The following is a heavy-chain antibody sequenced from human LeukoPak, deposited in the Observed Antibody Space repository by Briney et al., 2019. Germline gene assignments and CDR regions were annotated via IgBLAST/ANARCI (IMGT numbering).Heavy chain of an antibody. CDR3: AREDLIAAAGIGIDY. J-gene: IGHJ4*02. D-gene: IGHD6-13*01. V-gene: IGHV1-18*01. CDR1: GYTFTSYG. CDR2: ISAYNGNT. Sequence: ASVKVSCKASGYTFTSYGISWVRQAPGQGLEWMGWISAYNGNTNYARKLQGRVTMTTDTSTSTAYMELRSLRSDDTAVYYCAREDLIAAAGIGIDYWGQGTLVTVSS.